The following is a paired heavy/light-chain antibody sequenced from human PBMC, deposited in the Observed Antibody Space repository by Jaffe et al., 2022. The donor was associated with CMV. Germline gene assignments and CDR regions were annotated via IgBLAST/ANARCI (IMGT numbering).Light chain of an antibody. CDR3: QQYGRSPYT. J-gene: IGKJ2*01. Sequence: EIVLTQSPGTLSLSPGARATLSCRASQSVSNNYLAWYQQKPGQAPRLLIYGASNRATGIPDRFSGSGSGTDFTLAISRLEPEDFAVYYCQQYGRSPYTFGQGTKLEIK. CDR1: QSVSNNY. CDR2: GAS. V-gene: IGKV3-20*01.
Heavy chain of an antibody. J-gene: IGHJ6*02. D-gene: IGHD6-6*01. Sequence: QVQLRQSGPGLVKPSQTLSITCAISGDSVSSNGGAWNWIRQSPSRGLEWLGRTYYRFKWYNDYAASVKSRIAINPDTSKNQFSLQLNSVTPEDTAVYYCAREEARHYYYYGLDVWGQGTKVTVSS. CDR2: TYYRFKWYN. CDR3: AREEARHYYYYGLDV. V-gene: IGHV6-1*01. CDR1: GDSVSSNGGA.